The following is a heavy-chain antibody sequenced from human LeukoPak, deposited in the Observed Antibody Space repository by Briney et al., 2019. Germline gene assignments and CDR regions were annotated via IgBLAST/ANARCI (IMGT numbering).Heavy chain of an antibody. J-gene: IGHJ6*03. CDR2: INPNSGGT. D-gene: IGHD2-21*01. CDR3: ARDGGGDAPDYYYMDV. Sequence: ASVKVSCKASGYTFTSYAMHWVRQAPGQRLEWMGWINPNSGGTNYAQKFQGRVTMTRDTSISTAYMELSRLRSDDTAVYYCARDGGGDAPDYYYMDVWGKGTTVTVSS. V-gene: IGHV1-2*02. CDR1: GYTFTSYA.